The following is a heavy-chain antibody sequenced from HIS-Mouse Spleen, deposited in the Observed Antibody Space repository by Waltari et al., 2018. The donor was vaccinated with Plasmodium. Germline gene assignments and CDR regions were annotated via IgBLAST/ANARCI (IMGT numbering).Heavy chain of an antibody. D-gene: IGHD1-26*01. CDR1: GGSISSSSYY. CDR2: IYYSGST. J-gene: IGHJ4*02. CDR3: ARRGGSYYYFDY. V-gene: IGHV4-39*01. Sequence: QLQLQESGPGLVKPSETLSLTCTVSGGSISSSSYYWGWIRQPPGKGLEWIGSIYYSGSTYYNPSLKSRGTRSVDTSKNQFSLKLSSVTAADTAVYYCARRGGSYYYFDYWGQGTLVTVSS.